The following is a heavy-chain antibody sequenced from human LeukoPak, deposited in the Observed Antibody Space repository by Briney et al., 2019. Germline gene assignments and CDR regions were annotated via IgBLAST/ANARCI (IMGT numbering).Heavy chain of an antibody. CDR3: AREPVEGVNDAFDV. CDR1: GFTFNTHG. D-gene: IGHD3-16*01. CDR2: IQFDGSKI. V-gene: IGHV3-30*02. Sequence: GGSLRLSCVASGFTFNTHGMHWVRQAPGKGLEWVAFIQFDGSKIDYADSVKGRFTISRDNSKNTLYLQMNSLRAEDTAVYYCAREPVEGVNDAFDVWGQGTMVTVSS. J-gene: IGHJ3*01.